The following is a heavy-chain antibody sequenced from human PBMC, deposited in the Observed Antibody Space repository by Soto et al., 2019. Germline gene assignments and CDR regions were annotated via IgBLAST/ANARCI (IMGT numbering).Heavy chain of an antibody. D-gene: IGHD3-22*01. J-gene: IGHJ4*02. Sequence: GGSLRLSXTASGFSLSTYAMHWVRQSPGKGLEWLATISYDSFDKYYADSVKGRFSILRYNPNNTLFLQMSGLRAEDTAVYFCARVHYYDTSGPLLWGQGTQVTSPQ. CDR1: GFSLSTYA. V-gene: IGHV3-30-3*01. CDR2: ISYDSFDK. CDR3: ARVHYYDTSGPLL.